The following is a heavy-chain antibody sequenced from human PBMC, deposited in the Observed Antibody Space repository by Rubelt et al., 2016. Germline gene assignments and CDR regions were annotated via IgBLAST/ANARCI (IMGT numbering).Heavy chain of an antibody. CDR3: SRGKEGLGVTMMDY. J-gene: IGHJ4*02. CDR1: GGSFSGYY. CDR2: INHSGST. D-gene: IGHD3-22*01. Sequence: QVQLQQWGAGLLKSSETLSLTCAVYGGSFSGYYWSWIRQPPGKGLEWIGEINHSGSTNYNPSLTSRVTISVDTSKNQFSLKLSSVTAADTAVYYWSRGKEGLGVTMMDYWGQGTLVTVSS. V-gene: IGHV4-34*01.